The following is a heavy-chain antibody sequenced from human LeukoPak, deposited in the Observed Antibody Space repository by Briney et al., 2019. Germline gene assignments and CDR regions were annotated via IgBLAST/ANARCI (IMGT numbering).Heavy chain of an antibody. Sequence: PSETLSLTCTVSGGSISSSSYYWGWIRQPPGKGLEWIGSIYHSGSTYYNPSLKSRVTISVDTSKNQFSLKLSSVTAADTAVYYCARAPYYGSGSYTPFDYWGQGTLVTVSS. CDR2: IYHSGST. CDR1: GGSISSSSYY. V-gene: IGHV4-39*07. J-gene: IGHJ4*02. CDR3: ARAPYYGSGSYTPFDY. D-gene: IGHD3-10*01.